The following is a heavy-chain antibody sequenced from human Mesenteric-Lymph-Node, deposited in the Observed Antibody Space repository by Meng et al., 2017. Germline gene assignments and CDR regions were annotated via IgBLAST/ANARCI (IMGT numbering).Heavy chain of an antibody. V-gene: IGHV3-30*01. J-gene: IGHJ4*02. D-gene: IGHD3-22*01. CDR1: GFTFSSYA. CDR3: ARDFYHDSSGMVPGCLDY. CDR2: ISYDGSNK. Sequence: GESLKISCAASGFTFSSYAMHWVRQAPGKGLEWVAVISYDGSNKYYADSVKGRFTISRDNSKNTLYLQMNSLRAEDTAVYYCARDFYHDSSGMVPGCLDYWGQGTLVTVSS.